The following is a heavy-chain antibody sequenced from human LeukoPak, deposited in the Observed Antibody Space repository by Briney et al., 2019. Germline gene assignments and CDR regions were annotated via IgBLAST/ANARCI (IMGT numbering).Heavy chain of an antibody. Sequence: PGGSLRLSCAASGSTFSKYSMIWVRQAPGKGLEWVSCISSGTTYIYYADSVKGRFTISRDNAKNSLYLQMNSLRAEDTAVYSCARDPGGWLVPDYWGQGTLVTVSS. V-gene: IGHV3-21*01. J-gene: IGHJ4*02. D-gene: IGHD6-19*01. CDR2: ISSGTTYI. CDR1: GSTFSKYS. CDR3: ARDPGGWLVPDY.